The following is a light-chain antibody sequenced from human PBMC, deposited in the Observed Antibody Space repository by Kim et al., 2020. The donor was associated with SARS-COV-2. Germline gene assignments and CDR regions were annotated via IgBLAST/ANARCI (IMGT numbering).Light chain of an antibody. CDR2: AAS. V-gene: IGKV1-39*01. J-gene: IGKJ3*01. CDR1: QSISSY. Sequence: SVGDRVSITCRASQSISSYLNWYQQKPGKAPKLLIYAASHVHSGAPARFSGSGFGTDFTLSIDDLQPEDFATYYCQQSYIDTPFTFGPGTKVDIK. CDR3: QQSYIDTPFT.